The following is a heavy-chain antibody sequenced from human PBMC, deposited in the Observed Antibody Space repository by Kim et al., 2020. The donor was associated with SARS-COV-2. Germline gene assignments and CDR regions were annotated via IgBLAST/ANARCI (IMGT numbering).Heavy chain of an antibody. J-gene: IGHJ6*02. V-gene: IGHV3-30*18. D-gene: IGHD3-10*01. CDR3: AKEAGSGCYYAWTYYYYGGDV. Sequence: GGSLRLSCAASGFTFSSYGMHWVRQAPGKGLEWVAVISYDGSNKYYADSVKGRFTISRDNSKNTLYLQMNSLRAEDTAVYYCAKEAGSGCYYAWTYYYYGGDVGGQDTTVTVPS. CDR1: GFTFSSYG. CDR2: ISYDGSNK.